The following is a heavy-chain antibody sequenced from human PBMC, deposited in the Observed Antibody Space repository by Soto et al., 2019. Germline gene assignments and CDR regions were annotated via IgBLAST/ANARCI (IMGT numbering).Heavy chain of an antibody. CDR1: GFTFGDYA. Sequence: PGVSLRLSCTASGFTFGDYAMSWFRQAPGKGLEWVGFIRSKAYGGTTEYAASVKGRFTISRDDSKSIAYLQMNSLKTEDTAVYYCTRVFAIFGDDYWGQGTLVTVSS. D-gene: IGHD3-3*01. CDR2: IRSKAYGGTT. CDR3: TRVFAIFGDDY. J-gene: IGHJ4*02. V-gene: IGHV3-49*03.